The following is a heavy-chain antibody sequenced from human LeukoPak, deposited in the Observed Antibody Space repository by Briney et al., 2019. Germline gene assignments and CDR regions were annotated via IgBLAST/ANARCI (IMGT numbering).Heavy chain of an antibody. CDR2: IKQDASEK. D-gene: IGHD6-25*01. J-gene: IGHJ4*02. CDR1: GFSFSSYW. Sequence: GGPLRLSCAASGFSFSSYWMSWARQAPGKGLEWVTNIKQDASEKYYVDSVKGRFTISGDTAVNSLYLQMDSLREEDTAVYYCVRPDGGHWGQGTLVTVSS. CDR3: VRPDGGH. V-gene: IGHV3-7*05.